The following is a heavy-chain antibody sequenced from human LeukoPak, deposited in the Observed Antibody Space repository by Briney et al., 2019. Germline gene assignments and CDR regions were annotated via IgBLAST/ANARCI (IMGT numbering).Heavy chain of an antibody. V-gene: IGHV6-1*01. CDR1: GDRVSVNSAA. Sequence: SQALSLTCAISGDRVSVNSAASNWVRQSPWRGLEWLGRIYYRFNCHNDYAVSVKSRITINSATSKNQCSLQLNFVTPEDTAVYYCARGSACHMWGQGTMVTVSS. CDR3: ARGSACHM. J-gene: IGHJ3*02. CDR2: IYYRFNCHN.